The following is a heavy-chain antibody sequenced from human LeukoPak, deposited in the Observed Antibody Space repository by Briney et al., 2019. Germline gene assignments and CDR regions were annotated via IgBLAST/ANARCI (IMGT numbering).Heavy chain of an antibody. CDR1: GGSFNGYY. V-gene: IGHV4-34*01. CDR2: INHSGRT. CDR3: ARKEVPAAMKSYDY. J-gene: IGHJ4*02. Sequence: PSETLSLTCAVYGGSFNGYYWSWIRQPPGKGLEWIGEINHSGRTNYNPSLTSRVTISVDTSKNQFSLKLTSVTAADTAVYYCARKEVPAAMKSYDYWGQGTLVTVSS. D-gene: IGHD2-2*01.